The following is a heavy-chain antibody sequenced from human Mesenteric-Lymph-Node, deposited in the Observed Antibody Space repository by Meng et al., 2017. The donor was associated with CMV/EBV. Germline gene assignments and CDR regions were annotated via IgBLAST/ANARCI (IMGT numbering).Heavy chain of an antibody. CDR2: INHSGST. V-gene: IGHV4-34*01. CDR3: ARQPYDFWSGYYDAFDI. Sequence: SETLSLTCTVSGGSFSGYYWSWIRQPPGKGLEWIGEINHSGSTNYNPSLKSRVTISVDTSKNQFSLKLSSVTAADTAVYYCARQPYDFWSGYYDAFDIWGQGTMVTVSS. D-gene: IGHD3-3*01. CDR1: GGSFSGYY. J-gene: IGHJ3*02.